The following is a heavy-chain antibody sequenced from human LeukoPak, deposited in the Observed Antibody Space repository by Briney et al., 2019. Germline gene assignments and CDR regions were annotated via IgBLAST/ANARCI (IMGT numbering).Heavy chain of an antibody. CDR3: AREGVQNAFEV. Sequence: GGSLRLSCAASGFTFSSYGMHWVRQGPGKGLEWVAVISYDGSNKYYADSVKGRFTISRDNSKNTLYLQMNSLRAEDTGVYYCAREGVQNAFEVWGQGTMVTVSS. J-gene: IGHJ3*01. CDR2: ISYDGSNK. V-gene: IGHV3-30*03. D-gene: IGHD3-16*01. CDR1: GFTFSSYG.